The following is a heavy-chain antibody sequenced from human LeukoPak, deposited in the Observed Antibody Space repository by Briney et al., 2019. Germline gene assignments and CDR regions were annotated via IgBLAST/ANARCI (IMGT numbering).Heavy chain of an antibody. D-gene: IGHD2-2*03. CDR3: VKDLGSCSGTSCYDY. CDR2: ISSSGGST. CDR1: GFTFTGYT. J-gene: IGHJ4*02. Sequence: GGSLRLSCSASGFTFTGYTMHWVRQAPGKGLEYVSAISSSGGSTYYIDSVRGRFTISRDNSKNTLYLQMSSLRPEDTAVYYCVKDLGSCSGTSCYDYWGQGTLVTVSS. V-gene: IGHV3-64D*06.